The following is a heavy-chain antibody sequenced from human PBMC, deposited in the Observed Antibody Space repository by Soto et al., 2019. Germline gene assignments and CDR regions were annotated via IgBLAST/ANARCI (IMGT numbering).Heavy chain of an antibody. D-gene: IGHD3-10*01. Sequence: QVQLQESGPGLVKPSETLSLTCTVSGGSVSSGSYYWSWIRQPPGKGLEWIGYIYYSGSTNYNPSRKSRVTLSVDTSKNQFSLKLSSVTAADTAVYYCARIFYYGSGSYYKRPYYYGMDVWGQGTTVTVSS. CDR1: GGSVSSGSYY. J-gene: IGHJ6*02. CDR3: ARIFYYGSGSYYKRPYYYGMDV. CDR2: IYYSGST. V-gene: IGHV4-61*01.